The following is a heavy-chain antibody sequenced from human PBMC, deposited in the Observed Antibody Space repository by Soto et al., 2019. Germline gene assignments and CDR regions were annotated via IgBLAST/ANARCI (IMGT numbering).Heavy chain of an antibody. J-gene: IGHJ4*02. CDR1: GYTFTNYA. CDR2: INAGNANT. Sequence: ASVKVSCKASGYTFTNYALHWVRQAPGQRLEWMGWINAGNANTKYSQKFQGRVTITRDTSASTAYMELSSLRSEDTAVYYCARDEDYWGQGTLVNVS. CDR3: ARDEDY. V-gene: IGHV1-3*01.